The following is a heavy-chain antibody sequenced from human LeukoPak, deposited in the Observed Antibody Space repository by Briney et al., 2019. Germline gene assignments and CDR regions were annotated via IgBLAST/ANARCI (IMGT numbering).Heavy chain of an antibody. CDR2: IYYSGST. CDR3: ASETLYYYDSSGYPHDAFDI. D-gene: IGHD3-22*01. J-gene: IGHJ3*02. CDR1: GGSISSSGYY. V-gene: IGHV4-39*01. Sequence: PSETLSLTCTVSGGSISSSGYYWGWIRQPPGKGLEWIGSIYYSGSTYYNPSLKSRVTISVDTSKNQFSLKLSSVTAADTAVYYCASETLYYYDSSGYPHDAFDIWGQGTMVTVSS.